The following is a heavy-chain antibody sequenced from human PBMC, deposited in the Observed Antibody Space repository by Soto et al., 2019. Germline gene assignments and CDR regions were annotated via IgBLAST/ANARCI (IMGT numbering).Heavy chain of an antibody. CDR1: GFSLSTSGVG. V-gene: IGHV2-5*02. J-gene: IGHJ3*02. CDR2: IYWDDDK. Sequence: QITLKESGPTLVKPTQTLTLTCTFSGFSLSTSGVGVGWIRQPPGKALEWLALIYWDDDKRYSPSLKSRLTITKDTSKNQVVLTMTNMDPVDTATYYCAHSLQRGWFGELLVAFDIWGQGTMVTVSS. D-gene: IGHD3-10*01. CDR3: AHSLQRGWFGELLVAFDI.